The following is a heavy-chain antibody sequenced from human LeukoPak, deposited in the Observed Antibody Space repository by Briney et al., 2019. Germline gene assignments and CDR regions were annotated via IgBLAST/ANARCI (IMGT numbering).Heavy chain of an antibody. Sequence: SQTLSLTCAISGDSVSSNIAASNWIRQSPSRGLEWLGRTYYRSKWYNDYAVSVKTRLTINPDTSKNQFSLELNSVTPEDTAVYYCARDEETVAATGFDYWGQGTLVTVSS. CDR2: TYYRSKWYN. J-gene: IGHJ4*02. D-gene: IGHD6-19*01. CDR1: GDSVSSNIAA. V-gene: IGHV6-1*01. CDR3: ARDEETVAATGFDY.